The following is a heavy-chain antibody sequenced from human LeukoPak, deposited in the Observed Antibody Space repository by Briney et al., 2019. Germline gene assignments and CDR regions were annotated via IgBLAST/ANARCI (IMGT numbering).Heavy chain of an antibody. J-gene: IGHJ4*02. CDR2: VDPDDGET. CDR3: ATLSSGSLVPYYFDY. V-gene: IGHV1-69-2*01. Sequence: ASVKVSCKVSGYTFTDYYMHWVQQAPGKGLEWMGLVDPDDGETIYAEKFQGRGTITADTSTDTAYMELSSLRSEDTAVYYCATLSSGSLVPYYFDYWGQGTLVTVSS. D-gene: IGHD1-26*01. CDR1: GYTFTDYY.